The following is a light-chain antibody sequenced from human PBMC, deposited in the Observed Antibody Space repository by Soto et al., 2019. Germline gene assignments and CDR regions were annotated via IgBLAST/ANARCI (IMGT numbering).Light chain of an antibody. J-gene: IGLJ3*02. V-gene: IGLV1-44*01. CDR1: SSNIGSNT. CDR3: AAWDDRLNGWV. CDR2: NNN. Sequence: QLVLTQPPSASGTPGQRVTISCSGSSSNIGSNTVNWYQQVPGTAPKLLIYNNNQRPSGVPDRFSGSKSGTSASLAISGLQSEDEGDYYCAAWDDRLNGWVFGGGTKLTVL.